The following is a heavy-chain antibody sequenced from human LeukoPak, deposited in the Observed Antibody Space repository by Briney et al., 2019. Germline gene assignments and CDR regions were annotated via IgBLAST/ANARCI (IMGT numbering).Heavy chain of an antibody. Sequence: ASVKVSCKASGYTFTSYDINWVRQATGQGLEWMGWMNPNSGNTGYAQKFQGRVTMTRSTSISTAYMELNSLRSDDTAVYYCAGAVVAEQKGGFDYWGQGTLVTVSS. J-gene: IGHJ4*02. CDR3: AGAVVAEQKGGFDY. D-gene: IGHD2-15*01. V-gene: IGHV1-8*01. CDR2: MNPNSGNT. CDR1: GYTFTSYD.